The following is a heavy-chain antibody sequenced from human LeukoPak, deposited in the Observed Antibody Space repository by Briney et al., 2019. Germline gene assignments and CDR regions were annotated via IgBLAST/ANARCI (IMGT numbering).Heavy chain of an antibody. CDR1: GYSIGSGYD. J-gene: IGHJ4*02. Sequence: SETLPLTCSVSGYSIGSGYDWSWIRQPPGKGLEWIGSINYNGRPYYNPSLKSRVTISVDTSKNQFSLKLSSVTAADTAVYYCARGRDSSGVYYFDYWGQGTLVTVSS. CDR3: ARGRDSSGVYYFDY. CDR2: INYNGRP. V-gene: IGHV4-38-2*02. D-gene: IGHD6-19*01.